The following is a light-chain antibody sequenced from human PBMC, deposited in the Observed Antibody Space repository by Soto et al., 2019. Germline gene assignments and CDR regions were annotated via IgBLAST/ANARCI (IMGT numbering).Light chain of an antibody. CDR1: SSDVGSYNL. CDR2: EGS. Sequence: QSVLTQPASVSGSPGQSITISCTGISSDVGSYNLVSWYQQHPGKAPKLMIYEGSKRPSGVSDRFSGSKSGNTASLTISGLQAEDEADYYCCSYAGRSTFLYVFGTGTKVTVL. V-gene: IGLV2-23*03. J-gene: IGLJ1*01. CDR3: CSYAGRSTFLYV.